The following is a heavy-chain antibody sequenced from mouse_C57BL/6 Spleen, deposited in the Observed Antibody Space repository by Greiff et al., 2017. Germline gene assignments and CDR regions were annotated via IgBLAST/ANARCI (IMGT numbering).Heavy chain of an antibody. V-gene: IGHV7-1*01. D-gene: IGHD4-1*01. Sequence: EVQVVESGGGLVQSGRSLRLSCATSGFTFSDFYMEWVRQAPGKGLEWIAASRNKANDYTTEYSASVKGRFIVSRDTSQSILYLQMNALRAEDTAIYYCARAAPGRSYWYFDVWGTGTTVTVSS. J-gene: IGHJ1*03. CDR2: SRNKANDYTT. CDR3: ARAAPGRSYWYFDV. CDR1: GFTFSDFY.